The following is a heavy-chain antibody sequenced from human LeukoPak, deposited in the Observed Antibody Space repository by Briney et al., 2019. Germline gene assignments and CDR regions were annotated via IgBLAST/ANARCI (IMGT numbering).Heavy chain of an antibody. CDR1: GYTFTGYY. Sequence: ASVKVSCKASGYTFTGYYMHWVRQAPGQGLEWMGRINPNSGGTNYAQKFQGRVTMTRDTSISTAYMELSRLRSDDTAVYYCARDCSDSSDYHDAFDIWGQGTMVTVSS. V-gene: IGHV1-2*06. CDR2: INPNSGGT. J-gene: IGHJ3*02. CDR3: ARDCSDSSDYHDAFDI. D-gene: IGHD3-22*01.